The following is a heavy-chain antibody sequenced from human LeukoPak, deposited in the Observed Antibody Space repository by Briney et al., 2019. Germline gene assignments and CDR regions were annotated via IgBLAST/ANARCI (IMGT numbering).Heavy chain of an antibody. CDR2: ISSIISYI. CDR3: ARAGPPTGDWYPRGTFDI. V-gene: IGHV3-21*01. Sequence: GGSLRLSCAASGFTFSSYSMNWVRQAPGKGLEWVSSISSIISYIYYADSVKGRFTISRDNAKNSLYLQMNSLRAENTAVYYCARAGPPTGDWYPRGTFDIWGQGTMVTVSS. D-gene: IGHD6-19*01. J-gene: IGHJ3*02. CDR1: GFTFSSYS.